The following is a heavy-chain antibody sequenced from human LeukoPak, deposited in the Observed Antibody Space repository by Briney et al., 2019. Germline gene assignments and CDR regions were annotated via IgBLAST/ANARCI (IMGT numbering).Heavy chain of an antibody. CDR2: ISSSGSTM. CDR3: ARVWDGYSGEDY. J-gene: IGHJ4*02. Sequence: PGGSLRLSCAASGFTFSNYNMIWDRQAPGKGLECVSYISSSGSTMHYADSVRGRFTISRDNAKKSLYLQMNSLGAEDTGVYYCARVWDGYSGEDYWGQGTLVTVSS. V-gene: IGHV3-48*01. CDR1: GFTFSNYN. D-gene: IGHD5-18*01.